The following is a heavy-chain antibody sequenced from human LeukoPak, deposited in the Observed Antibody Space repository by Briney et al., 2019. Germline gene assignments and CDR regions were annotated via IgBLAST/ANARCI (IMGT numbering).Heavy chain of an antibody. CDR1: GGSISSYY. CDR3: ARWVVRQRNFDY. V-gene: IGHV4-59*08. D-gene: IGHD6-25*01. CDR2: IYYSGST. J-gene: IGHJ4*02. Sequence: PSETLSLTCTVSGGSISSYYWSWIRQPPGKGLEWIGYIYYSGSTNYNPSLKSRVTISVDTTKNQFSLKLSSVTAADTAVYYCARWVVRQRNFDYWGQGTLVTVSS.